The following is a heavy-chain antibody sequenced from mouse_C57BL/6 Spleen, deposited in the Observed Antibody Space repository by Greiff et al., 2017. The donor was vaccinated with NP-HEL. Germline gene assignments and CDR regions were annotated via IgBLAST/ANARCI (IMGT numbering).Heavy chain of an antibody. CDR1: GYAFSSYW. CDR2: IYPGDGDT. V-gene: IGHV1-80*01. CDR3: ARRITTVVATGYFDY. J-gene: IGHJ2*01. Sequence: VQLQESGAELVKPGASVKISCKASGYAFSSYWMNWVKQRPGKGLEWIGQIYPGDGDTNYNGKFKGKATLTADKSSSTAYMQLSSLTSEDSAVYFCARRITTVVATGYFDYWGQGTTLTVSS. D-gene: IGHD1-1*01.